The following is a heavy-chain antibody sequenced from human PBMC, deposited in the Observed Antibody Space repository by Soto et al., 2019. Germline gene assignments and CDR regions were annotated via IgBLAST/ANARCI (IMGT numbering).Heavy chain of an antibody. Sequence: QVQLVQSGAEVKKPGSSVKVSCKASGGTFSSYAISWVRQAPGQGLEWMGGIIPIFGTANYAQKFQGRVTISAEESTGTAYMELSSLRSEDTAVYYCASGDYYDSSGYFWYYYGMDVWGQGTTVTVSS. J-gene: IGHJ6*02. V-gene: IGHV1-69*01. CDR1: GGTFSSYA. CDR3: ASGDYYDSSGYFWYYYGMDV. CDR2: IIPIFGTA. D-gene: IGHD3-22*01.